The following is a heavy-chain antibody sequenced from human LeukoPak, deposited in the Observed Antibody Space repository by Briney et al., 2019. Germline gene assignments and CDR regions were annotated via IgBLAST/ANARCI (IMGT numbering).Heavy chain of an antibody. J-gene: IGHJ6*02. CDR1: GFTFSSHW. CDR2: INSDGTTT. Sequence: GGSLRLSCAASGFTFSSHWMHWVRQAPGKGLLWVSRINSDGTTTYYADSVKGRFTISRDNAKNTLYLQVNSLRAEDTAVYHCARGNYYGMDVWGQGTTVTVSS. V-gene: IGHV3-74*01. CDR3: ARGNYYGMDV.